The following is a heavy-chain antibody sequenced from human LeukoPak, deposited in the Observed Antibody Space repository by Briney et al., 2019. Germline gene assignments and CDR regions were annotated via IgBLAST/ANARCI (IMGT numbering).Heavy chain of an antibody. J-gene: IGHJ5*01. Sequence: GGSLRLSCAASGFTFSSYSMNWVRQAPGKGLKWVAGMSKDGATIRYEGSVEGRFTISRDNSKNTVYLQMNSLRAEDTAVYYCAKVGLPDALINWIDSWGQGTLVTVSS. CDR1: GFTFSSYS. CDR2: MSKDGATI. CDR3: AKVGLPDALINWIDS. V-gene: IGHV3-30*18. D-gene: IGHD2-2*01.